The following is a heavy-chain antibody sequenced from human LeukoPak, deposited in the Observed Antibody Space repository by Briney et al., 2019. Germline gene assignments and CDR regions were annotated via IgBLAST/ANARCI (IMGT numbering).Heavy chain of an antibody. CDR3: ARASVAGTRDYYMDV. D-gene: IGHD6-19*01. CDR2: ISNSSSYV. CDR1: GFMFSSYT. J-gene: IGHJ6*03. V-gene: IGHV3-21*04. Sequence: GGSLRLSCAASGFMFSSYTMNWVRQAPGKGLEWVSSISNSSSYVYYADSVKGRFTISRDNAKNSLYLQMNSLRAEDTALYYCARASVAGTRDYYMDVWGKGTTVTVSS.